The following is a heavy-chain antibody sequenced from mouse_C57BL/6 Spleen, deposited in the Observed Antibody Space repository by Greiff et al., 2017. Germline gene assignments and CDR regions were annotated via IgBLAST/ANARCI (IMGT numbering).Heavy chain of an antibody. D-gene: IGHD2-12*01. Sequence: EVKLMESGEGLVKPGGSLKLSCAASGFTFSSYAMSWVRQTPEKRLEWVAYISSGGDYIYYADPVKGRFTISRDNARNTLYLQMSSLKSEDTAMYYGTKSPYSGCGGGVYLDFWGKGTTVTVSS. CDR1: GFTFSSYA. J-gene: IGHJ1*03. CDR3: TKSPYSGCGGGVYLDF. V-gene: IGHV5-9-1*02. CDR2: ISSGGDYI.